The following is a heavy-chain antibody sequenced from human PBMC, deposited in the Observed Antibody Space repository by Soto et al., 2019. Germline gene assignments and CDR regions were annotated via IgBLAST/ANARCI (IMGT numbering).Heavy chain of an antibody. CDR2: ISHVGSNK. CDR3: AKTKGQQLMRLSCDY. Sequence: QVQLVESGGGVVQPGTSLRLSCAASGFIFSNYGMHWVRQAPGKGLEWVAVISHVGSNKYYADSVRGRFTISRDSSKNTLYLQMNSLRAEDTAVYYCAKTKGQQLMRLSCDYWGLGTQVTVSS. CDR1: GFIFSNYG. D-gene: IGHD6-13*01. V-gene: IGHV3-30*18. J-gene: IGHJ4*02.